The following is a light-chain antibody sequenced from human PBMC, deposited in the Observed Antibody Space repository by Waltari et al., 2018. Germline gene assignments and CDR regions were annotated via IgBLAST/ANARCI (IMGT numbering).Light chain of an antibody. J-gene: IGKJ4*01. V-gene: IGKV3-20*01. CDR3: HQYGSSPLT. CDR2: DAS. Sequence: EIVLTQSPGTLSLSPGERATLSCRASQSVSSNYLAWYQQKPGQAPRLLIYDASNRATGIPDSFSGSGSGTDFTLTISRLEPEDFAVYYCHQYGSSPLTFGGGTKVEIK. CDR1: QSVSSNY.